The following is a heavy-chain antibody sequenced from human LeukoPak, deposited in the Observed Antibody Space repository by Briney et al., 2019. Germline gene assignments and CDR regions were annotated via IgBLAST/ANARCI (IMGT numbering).Heavy chain of an antibody. J-gene: IGHJ4*02. V-gene: IGHV5-51*01. CDR3: TRRGYSGYDSNIPFDY. Sequence: GESLKISCKGSAYSFSFYWIGWVRQMPGKGLEWMGIIYPGDSDTRYSPSFQGQVTISADKSISTAYLQWSSLKASDTAMYYCTRRGYSGYDSNIPFDYWGQGTLVTVSS. D-gene: IGHD5-12*01. CDR1: AYSFSFYW. CDR2: IYPGDSDT.